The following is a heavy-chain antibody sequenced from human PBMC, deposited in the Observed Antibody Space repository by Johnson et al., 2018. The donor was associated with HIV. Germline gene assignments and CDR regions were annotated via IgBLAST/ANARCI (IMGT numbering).Heavy chain of an antibody. CDR3: AKDGDDGDGPDGTKGAFDI. CDR2: IYSGGYT. D-gene: IGHD5-24*01. Sequence: QVQLVESGGGLVQPGRSLRLSCAASGFTFSSYGMHWVRQAPGKGLEWVSIIYSGGYTNYAESVKGRFTISRDNSKNTLYLQMSSLRTEDTGLYYCAKDGDDGDGPDGTKGAFDIWGQGTMVTVSS. CDR1: GFTFSSYG. V-gene: IGHV3-NL1*01. J-gene: IGHJ3*02.